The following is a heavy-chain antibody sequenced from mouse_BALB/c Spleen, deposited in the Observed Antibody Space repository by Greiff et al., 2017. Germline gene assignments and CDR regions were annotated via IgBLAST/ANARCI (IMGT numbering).Heavy chain of an antibody. CDR1: GYAFSSSW. J-gene: IGHJ4*01. Sequence: QVQLQQSGPELVKPGASVKISCKASGYAFSSSWMNWVKQRPGQGLEWIGRIYPGDGDTNYNGKFKGKATLTADKSSSTAYMQLSSLTSVDSAVYVCARSSYRHCYAMDYWGQGTSVTVSS. D-gene: IGHD2-14*01. CDR3: ARSSYRHCYAMDY. V-gene: IGHV1-82*01. CDR2: IYPGDGDT.